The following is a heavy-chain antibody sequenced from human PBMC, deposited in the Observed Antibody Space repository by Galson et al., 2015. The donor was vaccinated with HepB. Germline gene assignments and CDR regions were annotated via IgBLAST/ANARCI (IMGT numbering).Heavy chain of an antibody. J-gene: IGHJ4*02. CDR2: INAGNGNT. CDR1: GYTFTSYA. V-gene: IGHV1-3*01. Sequence: VKVSCKASGYTFTSYAMHWVRQAPGQRLEWMGWINAGNGNTKYSQKFQGRVTITRDTSASTAYMELSSLRSEDTAVYYCARDLVYYYDSSGYSLDYWGQGTLVTVSS. CDR3: ARDLVYYYDSSGYSLDY. D-gene: IGHD3-22*01.